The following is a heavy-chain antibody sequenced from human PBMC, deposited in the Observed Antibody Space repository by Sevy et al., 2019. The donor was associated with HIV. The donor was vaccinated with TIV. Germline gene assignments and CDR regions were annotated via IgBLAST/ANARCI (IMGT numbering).Heavy chain of an antibody. J-gene: IGHJ4*02. CDR1: RFTFSSYA. CDR2: ISGSGSRT. CDR3: AKVSSGDYYDSSGYYYGAVYLDY. D-gene: IGHD3-22*01. V-gene: IGHV3-23*01. Sequence: GGSLRLSCAASRFTFSSYAMSWVRQAPGKGLEWVSAISGSGSRTYYVDSVKGRFTISRDNSKNTRFLQMNRLRAEDTGVYYCAKVSSGDYYDSSGYYYGAVYLDYWGQGTLVTVSS.